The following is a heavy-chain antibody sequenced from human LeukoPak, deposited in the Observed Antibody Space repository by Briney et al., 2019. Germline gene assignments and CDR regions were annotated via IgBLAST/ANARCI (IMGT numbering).Heavy chain of an antibody. CDR3: ARANFLYCSSTTCLFDY. D-gene: IGHD2-2*01. Sequence: GASVKVSCKASGYTFNDYYMHWVRQAPGQGFEWMGWINPNDGDTNYAQKFQGRDTMTRDTSISTAHMEVSRLRSDDTAVYYCARANFLYCSSTTCLFDYWGQGTLVTVSS. J-gene: IGHJ4*02. CDR2: INPNDGDT. V-gene: IGHV1-2*02. CDR1: GYTFNDYY.